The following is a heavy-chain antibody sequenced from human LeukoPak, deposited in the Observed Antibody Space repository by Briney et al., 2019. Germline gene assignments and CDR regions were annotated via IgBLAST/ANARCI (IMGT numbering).Heavy chain of an antibody. CDR1: GFTFSSYG. J-gene: IGHJ4*02. CDR3: ARTGYDYVWGSYPNTFDY. V-gene: IGHV3-33*01. D-gene: IGHD3-16*02. CDR2: IWYDGSNK. Sequence: GGSLRLSCAASGFTFSSYGMHWVRQAPGKGLEWVAVIWYDGSNKYYADSVKGRFTISRDNSKNTLYLQMNSLTAEDTAVYYCARTGYDYVWGSYPNTFDYWGQGTLVTVSS.